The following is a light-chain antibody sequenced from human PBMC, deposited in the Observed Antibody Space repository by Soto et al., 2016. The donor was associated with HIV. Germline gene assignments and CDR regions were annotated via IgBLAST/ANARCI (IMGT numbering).Light chain of an antibody. CDR2: KAS. CDR1: QSISTW. Sequence: DIQMTQSPSTLSASVGDTVTITCRASQSISTWLAWNQQKPGKAPKFLIYKASNLESGVPSRFSGSGSGTEFTLTISGLQPDDFATYYCQQSYSTPRTFGGGTKVETK. V-gene: IGKV1-5*03. CDR3: QQSYSTPRT. J-gene: IGKJ4*01.